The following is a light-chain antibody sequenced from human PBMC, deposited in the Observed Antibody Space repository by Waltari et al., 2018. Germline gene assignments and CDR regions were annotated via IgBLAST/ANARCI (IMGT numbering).Light chain of an antibody. V-gene: IGLV1-51*02. Sequence: QSVLTQPPSVSAAPGQGVTIPCSGGSSTIGKTYVSWYRQFPGSAPKLLIYEDTERPAGVPGRFSGSKSGTSATLDITGLQPGDEAEYYCGTWDSSLSGAVFGGGTILTVL. CDR1: SSTIGKTY. J-gene: IGLJ7*01. CDR2: EDT. CDR3: GTWDSSLSGAV.